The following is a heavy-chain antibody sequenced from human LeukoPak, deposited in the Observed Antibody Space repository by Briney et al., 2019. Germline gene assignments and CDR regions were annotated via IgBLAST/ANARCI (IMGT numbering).Heavy chain of an antibody. D-gene: IGHD6-13*01. CDR1: GFTFDDYA. CDR2: ISWNSGSI. J-gene: IGHJ4*02. CDR3: AKDTAAAGTYSHFDY. Sequence: QPGRSLRLSCAASGFTFDDYAMHWVRQAPGKGLEWVSGISWNSGSIEYADSVKGRFTISRDNAKNSLYLQMNSLRAEDMALYYCAKDTAAAGTYSHFDYWGQGTLVTVSS. V-gene: IGHV3-9*03.